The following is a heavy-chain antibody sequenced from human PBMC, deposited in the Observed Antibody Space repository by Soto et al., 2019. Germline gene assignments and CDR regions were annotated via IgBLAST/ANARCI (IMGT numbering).Heavy chain of an antibody. Sequence: ASVKVSCKASGYTFTSYDINWVRQATGQGLEWMGWMNPNSGNTGYAQKFQGRVTMTRNTSISTAYMELSSLRSEDTAVYYCERQAEGGDNYGYWRQGTLVTVSS. CDR2: MNPNSGNT. V-gene: IGHV1-8*01. D-gene: IGHD3-16*01. CDR1: GYTFTSYD. J-gene: IGHJ4*02. CDR3: ERQAEGGDNYGY.